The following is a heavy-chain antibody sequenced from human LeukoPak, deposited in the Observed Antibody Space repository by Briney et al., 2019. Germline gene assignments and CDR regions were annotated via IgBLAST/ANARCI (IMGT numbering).Heavy chain of an antibody. J-gene: IGHJ4*02. V-gene: IGHV1-2*02. D-gene: IGHD4-4*01. CDR3: ARERATVTSD. CDR2: INLNSGAT. Sequence: ASVKVSCKASGYTFTDYYMHWVRQAPGQGPEWMGLINLNSGATNYAENFQGRVTMTRDTSSSTAYMEVSRLISDDTAVYYCARERATVTSDWGQGTLVTVSS. CDR1: GYTFTDYY.